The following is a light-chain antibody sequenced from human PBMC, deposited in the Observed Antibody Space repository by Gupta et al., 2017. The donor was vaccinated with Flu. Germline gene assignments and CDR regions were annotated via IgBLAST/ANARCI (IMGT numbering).Light chain of an antibody. V-gene: IGLV2-18*02. J-gene: IGLJ2*01. CDR2: DVT. CDR1: SRDIGLYNR. Sequence: QSALAQPPSVSGSPGQAVTLSCTGTSRDIGLYNRVSWYQQAPGTAPKLLIYDVTDRPSGVPDRFSGSKSGNTASLTISGLQTEDEADYYCTSPTPSNNLLFGGGTKLTVL. CDR3: TSPTPSNNLL.